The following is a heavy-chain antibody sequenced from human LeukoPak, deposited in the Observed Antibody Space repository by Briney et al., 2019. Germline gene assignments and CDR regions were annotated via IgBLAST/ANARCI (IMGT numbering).Heavy chain of an antibody. V-gene: IGHV3-23*01. CDR2: ISGSGDII. CDR3: AKGNGLMVYAT. CDR1: GFTFRSYA. D-gene: IGHD2-8*01. J-gene: IGHJ4*02. Sequence: GGSLRLSCAASGFTFRSYAMNWVRQAPGKGLEWVSGISGSGDIIYYAGSVKGRFTISRDNSQNTLYLHMNNLGAEDTAMYYCAKGNGLMVYATWGQGTLVTVSS.